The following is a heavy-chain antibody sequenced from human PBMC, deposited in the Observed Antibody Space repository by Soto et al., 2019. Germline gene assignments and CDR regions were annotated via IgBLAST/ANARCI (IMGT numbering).Heavy chain of an antibody. D-gene: IGHD4-17*01. CDR1: GFTFSSYD. V-gene: IGHV3-13*05. Sequence: EVQLVESGGGLVQPGGSLRLSCAASGFTFSSYDMHWVRQATGKGLEWVSAIGTAGDPYYPGSVKGRFTISRENAKNSLYLQMNSLRAGDTAVYYCARTGVYGPGWYFDLWGRGTLVTVSS. CDR2: IGTAGDP. CDR3: ARTGVYGPGWYFDL. J-gene: IGHJ2*01.